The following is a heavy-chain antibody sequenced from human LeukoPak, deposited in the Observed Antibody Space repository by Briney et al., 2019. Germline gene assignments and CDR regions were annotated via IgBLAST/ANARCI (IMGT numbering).Heavy chain of an antibody. CDR3: ARYPPPDYYYMDV. J-gene: IGHJ6*03. V-gene: IGHV4-39*01. CDR2: IYYSGST. CDR1: GGSISSSSYY. Sequence: SETLSLTCTVSGGSISSSSYYWGWIRQPPGKGLEWIGSIYYSGSTYYDPSLKSRVTISVDTSKNQFSLKLGSVTAADTAVYYCARYPPPDYYYMDVWGKGTTVTVSS.